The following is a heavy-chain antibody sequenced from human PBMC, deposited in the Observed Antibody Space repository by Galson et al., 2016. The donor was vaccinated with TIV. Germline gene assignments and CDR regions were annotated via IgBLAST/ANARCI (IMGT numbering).Heavy chain of an antibody. CDR2: IYPDAAKT. CDR1: GYNMNPHR. CDR3: ARHECGVTNNDASDF. Sequence: QSGASATKPGESLKISSETSGYNMNPHRSGWVRQRPGTGLAWMRIIYPDAAKTISGTTFESLGTFSADTSIITADLQWTSLTAADIGTYHRARHECGVTNNDASDFWGQGTMVIVSS. D-gene: IGHD2-21*01. V-gene: IGHV5-51*01. J-gene: IGHJ3*01.